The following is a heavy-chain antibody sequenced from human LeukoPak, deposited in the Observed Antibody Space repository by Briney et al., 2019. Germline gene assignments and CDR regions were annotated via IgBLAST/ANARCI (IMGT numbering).Heavy chain of an antibody. CDR1: GGSFSGYY. J-gene: IGHJ4*02. CDR2: INHSGGT. D-gene: IGHD3-22*01. V-gene: IGHV4-34*01. CDR3: ARVTVGITMIEPTYDFDY. Sequence: PSETLSLTCAVYGGSFSGYYWSWIRQPPGKGLEWIGEINHSGGTNYNPSLKSRVTISVDTSKNQFSLKLSSVTAADTAVYYCARVTVGITMIEPTYDFDYWGQGTLVTVSS.